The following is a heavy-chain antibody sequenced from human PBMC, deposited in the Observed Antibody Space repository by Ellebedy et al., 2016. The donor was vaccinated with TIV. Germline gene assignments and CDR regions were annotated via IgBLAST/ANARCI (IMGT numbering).Heavy chain of an antibody. CDR2: VIPILGLT. D-gene: IGHD5-24*01. J-gene: IGHJ3*02. CDR3: ATERHVEMATILTDAFDI. V-gene: IGHV1-69*04. CDR1: GGTFSSYP. Sequence: AASVKVSCKASGGTFSSYPISWVRQAPGQGLEWMGRVIPILGLTNYAQKFQGRVTITADKFTSTAYMELNSLRSEDTAVYYCATERHVEMATILTDAFDIWGQGTMVTVSS.